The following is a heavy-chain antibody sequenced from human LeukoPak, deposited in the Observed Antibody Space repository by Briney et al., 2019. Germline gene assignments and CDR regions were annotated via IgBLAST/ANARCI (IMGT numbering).Heavy chain of an antibody. CDR1: GFTFSSYS. CDR3: ASDGGDFSRPY. Sequence: PGGSLRLSCAASGFTFSSYSMNWVRQAPGKGLEWVANIKQDGSEKYYVDSVKCRFTISRDNAKNSLYLQMNSLRAEDTAVYYCASDGGDFSRPYWGQGTLVTVSS. V-gene: IGHV3-7*03. CDR2: IKQDGSEK. J-gene: IGHJ4*02. D-gene: IGHD3-16*01.